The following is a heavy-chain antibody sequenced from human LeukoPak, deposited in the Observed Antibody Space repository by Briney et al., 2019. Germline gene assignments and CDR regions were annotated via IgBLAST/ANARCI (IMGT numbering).Heavy chain of an antibody. CDR1: GGSISSSSYY. J-gene: IGHJ4*02. CDR2: IYHSGST. CDR3: ARQWGSYVSQGFDY. V-gene: IGHV4-39*01. Sequence: SETLSLTCTVSGGSISSSSYYWGWIRQPPGKGLEWIGSIYHSGSTYYNPSLKSRVAISVDTSKNQFSLNLSSVTAADTAVYYCARQWGSYVSQGFDYWGQGTLVTVSS. D-gene: IGHD1-26*01.